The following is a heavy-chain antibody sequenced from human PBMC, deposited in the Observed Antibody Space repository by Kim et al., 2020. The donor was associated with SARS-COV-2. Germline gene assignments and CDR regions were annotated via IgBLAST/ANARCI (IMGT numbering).Heavy chain of an antibody. J-gene: IGHJ5*02. CDR1: GYSFTSYW. D-gene: IGHD6-19*01. Sequence: GESLKISCKGSGYSFTSYWIGWVRQMPGKGLEWMGIIYPGDSDTRYSPSFQGQVTISADKSISTAYLQWSSLKASDTAMYYCARRKAVAGTEGWFDPWGQGTLVTVSS. CDR3: ARRKAVAGTEGWFDP. V-gene: IGHV5-51*01. CDR2: IYPGDSDT.